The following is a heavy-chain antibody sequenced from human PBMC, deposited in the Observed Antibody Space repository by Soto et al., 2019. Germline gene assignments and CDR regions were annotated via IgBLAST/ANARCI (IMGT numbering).Heavy chain of an antibody. Sequence: PSETLSLTCAVYGGSFSGYYWSWIRQPPGKGLEWIGEINHSGSTNYNPSLKSRVTISVHTSKNQFSLKLSSVTAADTAVYYCASRRYFDWLSYDYWGQGTLVTVSS. V-gene: IGHV4-34*01. CDR2: INHSGST. CDR1: GGSFSGYY. J-gene: IGHJ4*02. D-gene: IGHD3-9*01. CDR3: ASRRYFDWLSYDY.